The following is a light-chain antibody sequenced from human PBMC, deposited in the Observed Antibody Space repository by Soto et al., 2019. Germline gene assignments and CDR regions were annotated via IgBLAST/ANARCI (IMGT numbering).Light chain of an antibody. V-gene: IGKV1-5*01. CDR2: DAS. CDR1: QSINNW. J-gene: IGKJ4*01. Sequence: DVQMTQSPSSLSASVGDRVTITCRASQSINNWLAWYQQKPGKAPKFLIYDASTLETGVPSRFSGSASGTAFTLTISGRQPEDVASYYCQQYDTYPLTFGGGTRVQLK. CDR3: QQYDTYPLT.